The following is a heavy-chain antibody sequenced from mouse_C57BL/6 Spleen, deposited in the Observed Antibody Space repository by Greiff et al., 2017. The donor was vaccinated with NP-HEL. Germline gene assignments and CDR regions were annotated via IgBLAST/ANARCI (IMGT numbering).Heavy chain of an antibody. D-gene: IGHD1-1*01. Sequence: VQLQQSGAELVRPGASVKLSCTASGFNIKDDYMHWVKQRPEQGLEWIGWIDPENGDTEYASKFQGKATITADTSSNTAYLQLSSLTSEDTAVYDCTADYDGSRFAYWGQGTLVTVSA. V-gene: IGHV14-4*01. J-gene: IGHJ3*01. CDR2: IDPENGDT. CDR3: TADYDGSRFAY. CDR1: GFNIKDDY.